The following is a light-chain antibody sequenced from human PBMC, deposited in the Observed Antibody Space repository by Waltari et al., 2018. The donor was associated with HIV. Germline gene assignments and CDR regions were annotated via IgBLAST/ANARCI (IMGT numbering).Light chain of an antibody. V-gene: IGKV1D-16*01. CDR1: QDVGGW. CDR2: ATS. J-gene: IGKJ5*01. Sequence: DIQMTQSPSSLAASVGDRVTITCRASQDVGGWLAWFQQTPEKAPMSLICATSTLQSGVPSRFSGSGSGTDFTLTISSLQPEDFGTDYCRQYTSYPNTFGQGTRLEIK. CDR3: RQYTSYPNT.